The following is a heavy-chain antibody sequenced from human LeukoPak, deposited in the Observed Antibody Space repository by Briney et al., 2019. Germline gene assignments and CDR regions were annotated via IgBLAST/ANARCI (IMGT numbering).Heavy chain of an antibody. J-gene: IGHJ3*02. CDR3: ARGAFDIVVVVAVDSDAFDI. V-gene: IGHV1-18*01. CDR1: GYTFTSYG. D-gene: IGHD2-15*01. CDR2: ISAYNGNT. Sequence: ASVKASCKASGYTFTSYGISWVRQAPGQGLEWMGWISAYNGNTNYAQKLQGRVTMTTDTSTSTAYMELRSLRSDDTAVYYCARGAFDIVVVVAVDSDAFDIWGQGTMVTVSS.